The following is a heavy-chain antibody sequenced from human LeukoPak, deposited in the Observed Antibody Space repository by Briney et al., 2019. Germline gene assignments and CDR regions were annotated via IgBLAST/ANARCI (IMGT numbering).Heavy chain of an antibody. J-gene: IGHJ4*02. CDR3: ARDWAYTGDVVHPAHFDR. CDR1: GYTFTTYG. CDR2: ISAYNGNT. V-gene: IGHV1-18*01. D-gene: IGHD2-15*01. Sequence: ASVKVSCKTSGYTFTTYGISWVRQAPGHGLEWMGWISAYNGNTIYAQKLQGRITVTTDTSTSTAYMELRSLRSDDTAVYYCARDWAYTGDVVHPAHFDRWGQGTLVSVSS.